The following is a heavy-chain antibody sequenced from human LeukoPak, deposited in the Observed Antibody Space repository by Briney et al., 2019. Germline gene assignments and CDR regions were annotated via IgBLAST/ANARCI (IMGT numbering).Heavy chain of an antibody. CDR2: INWNGGST. J-gene: IGHJ4*02. CDR1: GFSFDDYG. Sequence: GGSLRLSCAASGFSFDDYGMSWVRQAPGRGLEWVSGINWNGGSTGYADSVKGRFTISRDNAKNSLYLNMNSLRAEDTALYYCAGGDRNGWYFDYWGQGTLVTVSS. CDR3: AGGDRNGWYFDY. V-gene: IGHV3-20*04. D-gene: IGHD6-19*01.